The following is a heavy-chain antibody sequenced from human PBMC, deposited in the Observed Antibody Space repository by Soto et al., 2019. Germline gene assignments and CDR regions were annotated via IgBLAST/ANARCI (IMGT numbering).Heavy chain of an antibody. D-gene: IGHD6-13*01. V-gene: IGHV3-23*01. Sequence: EVQLLESGGGLVRPGGSLRLSCTASGFTFSTYAMSWVRQAPGKELEWVSGIRGSSRSTYYADSVKGRFTISRDNSKNTVYLQMNSLRAEDTALYYCAKSSDSSSWFTFDWFDHWGQGTLATVSS. CDR1: GFTFSTYA. CDR3: AKSSDSSSWFTFDWFDH. CDR2: IRGSSRST. J-gene: IGHJ5*02.